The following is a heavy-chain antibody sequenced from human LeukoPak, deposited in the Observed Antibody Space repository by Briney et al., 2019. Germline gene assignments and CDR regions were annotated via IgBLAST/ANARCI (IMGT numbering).Heavy chain of an antibody. J-gene: IGHJ4*02. CDR2: ISSSSTI. Sequence: PGGSLRLSCAASGFTVSSNYMSWVRQAPGKGLEWVSYISSSSTIYYADSVKGRFTISRDNAKNSLYLQMNSLRAEDTAVYYCARDQRGGARGFFDYWGQGTLVTVSS. D-gene: IGHD3-16*01. CDR3: ARDQRGGARGFFDY. V-gene: IGHV3-69-1*01. CDR1: GFTVSSNY.